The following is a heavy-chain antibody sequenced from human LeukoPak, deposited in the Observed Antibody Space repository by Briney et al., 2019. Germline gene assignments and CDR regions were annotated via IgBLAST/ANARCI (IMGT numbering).Heavy chain of an antibody. CDR2: IYTSGST. Sequence: PSETLSLTCSVSGGSISSYYWSWIRQSAGKGLEWIGHIYTSGSTNYNPSLKSRVTMSVDTSKNQFSLILSSVTAADTAVYYFARVKSQYYGSGNYYTHFDYWGQGTLVTVSS. D-gene: IGHD3-10*01. J-gene: IGHJ4*02. V-gene: IGHV4-4*07. CDR1: GGSISSYY. CDR3: ARVKSQYYGSGNYYTHFDY.